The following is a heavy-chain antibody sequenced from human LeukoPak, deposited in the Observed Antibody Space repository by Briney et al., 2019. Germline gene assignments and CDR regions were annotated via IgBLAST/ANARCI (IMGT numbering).Heavy chain of an antibody. CDR1: GGSMSSTNYY. CDR2: IYYSGRT. V-gene: IGHV4-39*01. CDR3: ARSIQLWLRAEYFQH. D-gene: IGHD5-18*01. J-gene: IGHJ1*01. Sequence: SETLSLTCTVSGGSMSSTNYYWGWIRQPPGTGLEWLGSIYYSGRTNYNPSFNSRVTISVDTSKNQFSLKLSSVTAADTAVYYCARSIQLWLRAEYFQHWGQGTLVSVSS.